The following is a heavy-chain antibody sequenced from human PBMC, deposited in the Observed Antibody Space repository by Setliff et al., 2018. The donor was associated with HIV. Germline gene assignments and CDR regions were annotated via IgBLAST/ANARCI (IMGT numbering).Heavy chain of an antibody. Sequence: LRLSCTASGFTFSDYEMDWVRQAPGKGLEWVSYISSSGNTVYYADSVKGRFAISRDNAKRSLYLQMNSLRGEDTAVYYCARYFRDGSYNDYWGQGTLVTVSS. CDR3: ARYFRDGSYNDY. CDR1: GFTFSDYE. D-gene: IGHD3-10*01. J-gene: IGHJ4*02. CDR2: ISSSGNTV. V-gene: IGHV3-48*03.